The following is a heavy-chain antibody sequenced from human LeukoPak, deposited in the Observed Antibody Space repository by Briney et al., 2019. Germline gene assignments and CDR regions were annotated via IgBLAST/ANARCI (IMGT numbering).Heavy chain of an antibody. CDR3: ARALLPRGYNWFDP. J-gene: IGHJ5*02. V-gene: IGHV1-69*04. D-gene: IGHD1-26*01. CDR2: IIPILGIA. Sequence: SVKVSCKASGGTFSSYAISWVRRAPGQGLEWMGRIIPILGIANYAQKFQGRVTITADKSTSTAYMELSSLRSEDTAVYYYARALLPRGYNWFDPWGQGTLVTVSS. CDR1: GGTFSSYA.